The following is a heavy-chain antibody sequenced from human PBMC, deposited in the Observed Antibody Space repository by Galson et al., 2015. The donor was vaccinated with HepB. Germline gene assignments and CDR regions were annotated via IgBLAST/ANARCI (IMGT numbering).Heavy chain of an antibody. CDR2: IKSKTSGGTTDYA. J-gene: IGHJ4*02. CDR3: TWSYYGRFEY. V-gene: IGHV3-15*01. CDR1: GFAFTTAW. Sequence: SLRLSCAASGFAFTTAWMTWVRQAPGKGLEWVGLIKSKTSGGTTDYADYAAPVKGRFTISRDDSKNTLYLQMNSLKTEDTAVYYCTWSYYGRFEYWGQGTLVTVSS. D-gene: IGHD3-10*01.